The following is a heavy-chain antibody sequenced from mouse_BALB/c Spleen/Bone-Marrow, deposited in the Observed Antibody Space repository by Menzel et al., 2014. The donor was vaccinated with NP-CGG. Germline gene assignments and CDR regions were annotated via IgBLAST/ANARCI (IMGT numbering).Heavy chain of an antibody. CDR3: ARSYGSSPFDY. Sequence: VQLKQSGAELVKPGASVKLSCTASGFNIKDTYMHWVKQRPEQGLEWIGRIDPANGNTKYDPKFQGKATITADTSSNTAYLQLSSLTSEDTAVYYCARSYGSSPFDYWGQGTTPTVSS. V-gene: IGHV14-3*02. CDR2: IDPANGNT. CDR1: GFNIKDTY. D-gene: IGHD1-1*01. J-gene: IGHJ2*01.